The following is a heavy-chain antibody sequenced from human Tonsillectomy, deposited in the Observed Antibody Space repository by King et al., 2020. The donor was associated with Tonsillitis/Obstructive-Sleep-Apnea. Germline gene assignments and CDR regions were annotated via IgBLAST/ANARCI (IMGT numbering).Heavy chain of an antibody. J-gene: IGHJ6*03. CDR1: GYTFSSYV. Sequence: QLVQSGAEVKKSGASVKVSCKASGYTFSSYVITWVRQAPGQGLEWMGWISVHNGNTNYAQKVQGRVTMTTDTSTSTAYMDLRSLRSDDTAVYYCARLPTITIFGVAPYYIDVCGNGTTVTVSS. D-gene: IGHD3-3*01. CDR2: ISVHNGNT. CDR3: ARLPTITIFGVAPYYIDV. V-gene: IGHV1-18*01.